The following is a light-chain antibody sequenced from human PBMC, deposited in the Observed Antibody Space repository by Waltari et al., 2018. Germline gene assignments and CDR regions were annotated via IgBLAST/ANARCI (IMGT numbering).Light chain of an antibody. CDR3: QKYNSAPR. Sequence: DIQMNQSPSSLSASVGDRVTITCRASNDIDNYLAWYTQKPGQVTKVMIYAASTLQSGVPTPFIDTGSGTDFTLTIAGLQPDDVATYYCQKYNSAPRFGGGTRVEIK. CDR1: NDIDNY. CDR2: AAS. V-gene: IGKV1-27*01. J-gene: IGKJ4*01.